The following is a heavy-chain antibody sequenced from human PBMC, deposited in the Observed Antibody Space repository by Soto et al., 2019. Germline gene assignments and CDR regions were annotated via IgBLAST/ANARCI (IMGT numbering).Heavy chain of an antibody. CDR1: GGSITDNRYH. Sequence: QLQLQESGPGLVKPSETLSVTCTVSGGSITDNRYHWGWSRQPPGKGLEWVGTIYYSGHSYYNPSLKSRATLAVDSSNNQFSLTLSSVDAADTAVYFCSRLPNARPGDDWGQGTLVIVSS. V-gene: IGHV4-39*01. CDR2: IYYSGHS. D-gene: IGHD2-8*01. J-gene: IGHJ4*02. CDR3: SRLPNARPGDD.